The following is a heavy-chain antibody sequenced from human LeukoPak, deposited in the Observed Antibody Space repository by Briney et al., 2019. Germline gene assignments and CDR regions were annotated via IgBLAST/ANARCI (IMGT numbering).Heavy chain of an antibody. CDR2: ISGSGGST. CDR1: GFTFSSYA. Sequence: GGSLRLSCAASGFTFSSYALSWVRQAPGKGLEWVSAISGSGGSTYYADSVKGRFTISRDNSKNTLYLQMNSLRAEDTAVYYCAKDPDEWLVTYWGQGTPVTVSS. CDR3: AKDPDEWLVTY. J-gene: IGHJ4*02. V-gene: IGHV3-23*01. D-gene: IGHD6-19*01.